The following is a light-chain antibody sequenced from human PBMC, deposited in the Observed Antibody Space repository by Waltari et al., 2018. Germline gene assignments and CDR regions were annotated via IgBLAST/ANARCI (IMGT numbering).Light chain of an antibody. CDR1: SSNIGTYN. V-gene: IGLV1-44*01. Sequence: QSVLTQPPSASGTPGQRVTISCSGSSSNIGTYNVNWYQHLPGAAPKLLICLNNQQPSGVPDRFSASNSGTSASLAFSGLQSEDEADYYCASWDGSLNGVVFGGGTKLTVL. J-gene: IGLJ2*01. CDR3: ASWDGSLNGVV. CDR2: LNN.